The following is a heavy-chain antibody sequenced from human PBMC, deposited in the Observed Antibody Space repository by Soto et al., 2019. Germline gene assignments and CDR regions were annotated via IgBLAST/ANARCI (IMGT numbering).Heavy chain of an antibody. V-gene: IGHV4-4*02. CDR3: TRALLKSLDY. CDR2: IHYSGTT. CDR1: GASISTTYW. Sequence: QVQLQESGPGLVKPSETLSLTCAVSGASISTTYWWSWVRQPPGKGLEWIGEIHYSGTTNYNPSLKSRVPISLDKSKNQFSLNLNSVTAADTAMYYCTRALLKSLDYWGQGTLVTVSS. J-gene: IGHJ4*02. D-gene: IGHD3-9*01.